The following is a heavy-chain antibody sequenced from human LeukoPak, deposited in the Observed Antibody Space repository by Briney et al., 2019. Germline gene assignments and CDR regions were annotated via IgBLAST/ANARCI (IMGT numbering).Heavy chain of an antibody. CDR2: IYTSGST. Sequence: SETLSLTCTVSVGSISSGSYYWSWIRQPAGKGLEWIGRIYTSGSTNYNPSLKGRVTISVDTSKNQFSLKLSSVTAADTAVYYCARGLAAAAHDYWGQGTLVTVSS. CDR3: ARGLAAAAHDY. V-gene: IGHV4-61*02. D-gene: IGHD6-13*01. J-gene: IGHJ4*02. CDR1: VGSISSGSYY.